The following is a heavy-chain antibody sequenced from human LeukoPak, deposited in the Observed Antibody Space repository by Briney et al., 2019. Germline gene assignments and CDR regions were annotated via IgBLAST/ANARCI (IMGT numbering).Heavy chain of an antibody. V-gene: IGHV4-39*07. D-gene: IGHD6-6*01. J-gene: IGHJ6*02. CDR1: GGSIRTSSYY. Sequence: SETLSLTCVVSGGSIRTSSYYWAWIRQPPGKGLEWIGEINHSGSTNYNPSLKSRVTISVDTSKNQFSLKLSSVTAADTAVYYCARVGAARRKNYYYYGMDVWGQGTTVTVSS. CDR3: ARVGAARRKNYYYYGMDV. CDR2: INHSGST.